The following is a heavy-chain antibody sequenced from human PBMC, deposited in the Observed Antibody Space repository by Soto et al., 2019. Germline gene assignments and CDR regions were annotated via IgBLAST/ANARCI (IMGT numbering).Heavy chain of an antibody. CDR3: AAVPYYDFWSGNFPFDY. Sequence: SVKVSCKAPGFTFTSSAMQWVRQARGQRLEWIGWIVVGSGKTNYAQKFQERVTITRGLSTSTTYMGLSSLRSEDTAVYYCAAVPYYDFWSGNFPFDYWGQGTLVTVSS. J-gene: IGHJ4*02. CDR2: IVVGSGKT. CDR1: GFTFTSSA. D-gene: IGHD3-3*01. V-gene: IGHV1-58*02.